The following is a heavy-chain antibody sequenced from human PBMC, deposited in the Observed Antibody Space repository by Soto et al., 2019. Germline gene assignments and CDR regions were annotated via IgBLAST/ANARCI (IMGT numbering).Heavy chain of an antibody. CDR1: GYTFTSYD. Sequence: QVQLVQSGAEVKKPGASVKVSCKASGYTFTSYDINWVRQATGQGLEWMGWMNPNSGNTGYAQKCQASIHVPSSPSITTAYKEPSSLSSEATALYSCGREGVRGMDVWGQGTTVTVSS. CDR2: MNPNSGNT. J-gene: IGHJ6*02. V-gene: IGHV1-8*01. CDR3: GREGVRGMDV. D-gene: IGHD3-16*01.